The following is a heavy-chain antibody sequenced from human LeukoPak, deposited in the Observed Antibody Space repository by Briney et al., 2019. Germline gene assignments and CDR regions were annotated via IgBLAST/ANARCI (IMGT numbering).Heavy chain of an antibody. Sequence: GGSLRLSCAASGFTFSSYAMHWVRQAPDKGLEYVAVISNDGSYKYYGASVKGRFTISRDNSRNTLYLQMDSLRAEDTAVYSCTRKSGGSQRKMDDWFDPRGQGTQVIVSS. CDR1: GFTFSSYA. V-gene: IGHV3-30*04. J-gene: IGHJ5*02. CDR2: ISNDGSYK. CDR3: TRKSGGSQRKMDDWFDP. D-gene: IGHD3-10*01.